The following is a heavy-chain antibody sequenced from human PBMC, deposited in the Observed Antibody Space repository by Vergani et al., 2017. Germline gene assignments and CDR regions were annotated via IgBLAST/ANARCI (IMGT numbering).Heavy chain of an antibody. CDR3: ARPRLRYFDWLLTRDDAFDI. CDR1: GYTFTGYY. CDR2: INPNSGGT. J-gene: IGHJ3*02. D-gene: IGHD3-9*01. V-gene: IGHV1-2*02. Sequence: QVQLVQSGAEVKKPGASVKVSCKASGYTFTGYYMHWVRQAPGQGLEWMGWINPNSGGTNYAQKFQGRVTMTRDTSISTAYMELSRLKSDDTAVYYCARPRLRYFDWLLTRDDAFDIWGQGTMVTVSS.